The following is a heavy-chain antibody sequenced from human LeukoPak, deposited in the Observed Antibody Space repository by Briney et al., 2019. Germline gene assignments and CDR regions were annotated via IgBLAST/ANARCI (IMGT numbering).Heavy chain of an antibody. V-gene: IGHV3-30-3*02. Sequence: GRSLRLSCAASGFTLSSYAMHWVRQAPGKGLEWVAVITYDGSNKYYADSVKGRFTISRDNSKNTLYLQMNSLRAEDTAVYYCAKIKGYLWFGEFHDAFDIWGQGTMVTVSS. CDR1: GFTLSSYA. CDR3: AKIKGYLWFGEFHDAFDI. CDR2: ITYDGSNK. J-gene: IGHJ3*02. D-gene: IGHD3-10*01.